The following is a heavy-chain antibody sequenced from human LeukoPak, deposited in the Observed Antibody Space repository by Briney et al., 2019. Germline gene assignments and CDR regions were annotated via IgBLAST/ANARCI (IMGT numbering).Heavy chain of an antibody. V-gene: IGHV3-30*02. J-gene: IGHJ4*02. CDR2: IRYDGSNK. CDR3: AKELNYYDSSVYYDY. Sequence: GSLRLSCAAAGFTFSSYGMHWVRQAPGKGLEWVAIIRYDGSNKYYTDSVKGRFTISRDNSKNTLYLQMNSLRAEDTAVYFCAKELNYYDSSVYYDYWGQGTLVTVSS. CDR1: GFTFSSYG. D-gene: IGHD3-22*01.